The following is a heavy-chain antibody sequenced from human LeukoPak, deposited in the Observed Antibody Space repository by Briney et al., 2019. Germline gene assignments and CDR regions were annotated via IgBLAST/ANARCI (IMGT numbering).Heavy chain of an antibody. J-gene: IGHJ4*02. D-gene: IGHD1-1*01. V-gene: IGHV4-34*01. CDR2: INHSGST. CDR1: GGSFSGYY. CDR3: HVTTGTTALSDY. Sequence: PSETLSLTCAVYGGSFSGYYWSWIRQPPGKGLEWIGEINHSGSTNYNPSLKSRVTISVDTSKNQFSLKLSSVTAADTAVYYCHVTTGTTALSDYWGQGTLVTVSS.